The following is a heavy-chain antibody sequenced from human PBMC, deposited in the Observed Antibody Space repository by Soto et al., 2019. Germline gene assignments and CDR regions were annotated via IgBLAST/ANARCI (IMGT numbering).Heavy chain of an antibody. V-gene: IGHV4-31*03. CDR1: GGSISSGGYY. CDR2: IYYSGST. Sequence: QVQLQESGPGLVKPSQTLSLTYTVSGGSISSGGYYWSWIRQHPGKGLEWIGYIYYSGSTYYNPSLKRRVTISVDTSKNQFSLKLSSVTAADTAVYYCARARGNLMVGATSGFDYWGQGTLVNVSS. CDR3: ARARGNLMVGATSGFDY. J-gene: IGHJ4*02. D-gene: IGHD1-26*01.